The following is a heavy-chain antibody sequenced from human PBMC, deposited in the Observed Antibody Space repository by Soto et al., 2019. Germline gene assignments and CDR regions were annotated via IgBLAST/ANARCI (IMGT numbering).Heavy chain of an antibody. CDR1: GFTFSSYA. V-gene: IGHV3-64D*06. CDR2: ISSNGGST. D-gene: IGHD2-2*01. J-gene: IGHJ6*02. Sequence: GGSLRLSCSASGFTFSSYAMHWVRQAPGKGLEYVSAISSNGGSTYYADSVKGRFTISRDNSKNTLYLQMSSLRAEDTAVYYCVSSTSSHYYYHGMDVWGQGTTVTVSS. CDR3: VSSTSSHYYYHGMDV.